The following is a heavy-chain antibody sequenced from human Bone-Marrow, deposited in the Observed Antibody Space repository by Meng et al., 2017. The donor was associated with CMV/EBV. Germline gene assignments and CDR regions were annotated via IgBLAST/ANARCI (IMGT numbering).Heavy chain of an antibody. CDR2: IRYDGSNK. J-gene: IGHJ3*02. D-gene: IGHD1-14*01. Sequence: GGSLRLSCAASGFTFSSYGMHWVRQAPGKGLEWVAFIRYDGSNKYYADSVKGRFTISRDNSKNTLYLQMNSLRAEDTAVYYCARAPTELRGAFDIWGQGTMVTVSS. CDR1: GFTFSSYG. V-gene: IGHV3-30*02. CDR3: ARAPTELRGAFDI.